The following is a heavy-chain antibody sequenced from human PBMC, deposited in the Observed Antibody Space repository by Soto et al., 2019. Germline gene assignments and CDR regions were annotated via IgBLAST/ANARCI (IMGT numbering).Heavy chain of an antibody. CDR1: GFTFSSYG. Sequence: GGSLRLSCAASGFTFSSYGMNLVRQAPGKGLECVSVISYDGSDKYYADSVKGRFTISRDNSKTTLYLQMNSLRAEDTAVYYCAKDVALGPFNWFDPWGQGTLVTVSS. V-gene: IGHV3-30*18. D-gene: IGHD2-21*01. CDR2: ISYDGSDK. CDR3: AKDVALGPFNWFDP. J-gene: IGHJ5*02.